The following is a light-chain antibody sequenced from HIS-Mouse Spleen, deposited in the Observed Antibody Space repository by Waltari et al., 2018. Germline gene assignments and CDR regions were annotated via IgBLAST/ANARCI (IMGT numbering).Light chain of an antibody. CDR1: NIGSKS. CDR2: EDS. V-gene: IGLV3-21*03. J-gene: IGLJ1*01. CDR3: QVWDSSSDHPYV. Sequence: SYVLTQPPSVSVAPGKTARITCGGNNIGSKSVHWYQQKPGQAPVLVVYEDSDRPSGIPEVFSGSHSGNTATLTISRVEAGDEADYYCQVWDSSSDHPYVFGTGTKVTVL.